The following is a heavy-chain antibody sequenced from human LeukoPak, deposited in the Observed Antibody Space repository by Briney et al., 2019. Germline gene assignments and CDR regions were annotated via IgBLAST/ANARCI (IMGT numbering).Heavy chain of an antibody. CDR1: GFILNDYE. CDR2: INWNGGST. D-gene: IGHD3-22*01. CDR3: ARRGYDSSGYPSLGMDV. V-gene: IGHV3-20*01. J-gene: IGHJ6*02. Sequence: GGSLRLSCAISGFILNDYEVSWVRQAPGKGLEWVSGINWNGGSTRYADSVKGRFTISRDNAKNSLYLQMNSLRAEDTALYHCARRGYDSSGYPSLGMDVWGQGTTVTVSS.